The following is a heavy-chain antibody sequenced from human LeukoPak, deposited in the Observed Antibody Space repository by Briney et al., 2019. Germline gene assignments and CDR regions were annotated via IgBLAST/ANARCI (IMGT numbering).Heavy chain of an antibody. Sequence: SETLSLTCTASGGSISSHRYYWGWIRQPPGKGLEWIGSIYFSGTTYYNPSLKSRVTISLDTSRNQFSLKLSSVTAADTAVYYCARTIGGYYTTPFDYWGQGTLVTVSS. V-gene: IGHV4-39*07. J-gene: IGHJ4*02. D-gene: IGHD3-3*01. CDR3: ARTIGGYYTTPFDY. CDR1: GGSISSHRYY. CDR2: IYFSGTT.